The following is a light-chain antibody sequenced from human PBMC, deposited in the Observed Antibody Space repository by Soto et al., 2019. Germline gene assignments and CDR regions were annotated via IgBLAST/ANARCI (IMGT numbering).Light chain of an antibody. CDR1: ESVSIY. V-gene: IGKV3-11*01. CDR3: QHRKRPRYT. J-gene: IGKJ2*01. Sequence: EIVLTQSPATLSLSPGDRVTLSCRASESVSIYLAWYQKKPGQVPSLVIYDASIRATGIPARCSGSGSGTDFTLPISSLEHEDFAVYYCQHRKRPRYTFGQGTKVEIK. CDR2: DAS.